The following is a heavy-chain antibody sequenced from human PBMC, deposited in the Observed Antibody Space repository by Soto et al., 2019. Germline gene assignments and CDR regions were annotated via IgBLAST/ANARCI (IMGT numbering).Heavy chain of an antibody. Sequence: GGSLRLSCTASGFTFGDYAMSWVRQAPGEGLEWVGFIRSKAYGGTTEYAASVKGRFTISRDDSKSIAYLQMNSLKTEDTAVYYCTRAPRGYYYGMDVWGQGTTVTVSS. CDR1: GFTFGDYA. J-gene: IGHJ6*02. CDR3: TRAPRGYYYGMDV. V-gene: IGHV3-49*04. D-gene: IGHD2-15*01. CDR2: IRSKAYGGTT.